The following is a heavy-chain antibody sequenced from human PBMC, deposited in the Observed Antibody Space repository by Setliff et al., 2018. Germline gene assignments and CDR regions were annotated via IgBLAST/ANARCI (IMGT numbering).Heavy chain of an antibody. J-gene: IGHJ4*02. CDR1: GGTFNNYL. D-gene: IGHD3-10*01. CDR3: ARTPFYGSGSYLFDY. Sequence: ASVKVSCKASGGTFNNYLISWARQAPGQGLEWMGGIIPIFGTANYAQKFQGRVTITTDESTSTAYMELSSLRSEDTAVYYCARTPFYGSGSYLFDYWGQGTLVTVSS. CDR2: IIPIFGTA. V-gene: IGHV1-69*05.